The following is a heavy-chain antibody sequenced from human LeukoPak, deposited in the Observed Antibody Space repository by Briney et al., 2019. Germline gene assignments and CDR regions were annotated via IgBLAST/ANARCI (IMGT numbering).Heavy chain of an antibody. CDR2: ISSSGSTI. CDR1: GFTFSDYY. CDR3: ARDGSPFWSGPEVNYYYGMDV. V-gene: IGHV3-11*01. D-gene: IGHD3-3*01. J-gene: IGHJ6*02. Sequence: PEGSLRLSCAASGFTFSDYYMSWIRQAPGKGLEWVSYISSSGSTIYYADSVKGRFTISRDNAKNSLYLQMNSLRAEDTAVYYCARDGSPFWSGPEVNYYYGMDVWGQGTTVTVSS.